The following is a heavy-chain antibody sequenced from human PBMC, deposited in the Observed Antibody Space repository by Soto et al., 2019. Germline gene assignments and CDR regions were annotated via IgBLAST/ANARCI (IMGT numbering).Heavy chain of an antibody. CDR2: INPSGGST. D-gene: IGHD3-16*02. V-gene: IGHV1-46*03. CDR3: ARDHRADRYYDYIWGSYRYCYFDY. J-gene: IGHJ4*02. Sequence: ASVKVSCKASGYTFTSYYMHWVRQAPGQGLEWMGIINPSGGSTSYAQKFQGRVTMTRDTSTSTVYMELSSLRSEDTAVYYCARDHRADRYYDYIWGSYRYCYFDYWGQGTLVTVSS. CDR1: GYTFTSYY.